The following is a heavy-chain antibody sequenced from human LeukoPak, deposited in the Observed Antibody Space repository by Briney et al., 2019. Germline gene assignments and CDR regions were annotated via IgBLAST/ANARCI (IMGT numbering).Heavy chain of an antibody. CDR1: GFTFSASA. Sequence: GGSLRLSCAASGFTFSASAMNWVRQAPGKGLEWVSAISGSGHTTFYAGSVKGRFTISRDTSKNTLYLQMNSLRAEDTAVYYCGKGSGSSTYSHVDYWGQGTLVTVSS. CDR3: GKGSGSSTYSHVDY. V-gene: IGHV3-23*01. CDR2: ISGSGHTT. J-gene: IGHJ4*02. D-gene: IGHD1-26*01.